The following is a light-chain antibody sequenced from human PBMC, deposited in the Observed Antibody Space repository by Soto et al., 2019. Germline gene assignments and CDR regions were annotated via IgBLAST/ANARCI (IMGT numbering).Light chain of an antibody. J-gene: IGLJ2*01. Sequence: QAVVTQETSLTVSPGGTVTLTCGSTTGAVTSGHYVHWFQQKPGQVPMTLIYDTSNKHSWTPARFSGSLLGGKAALTLSGAQPEDEAEYYCLLSYSGPRVVFGGGTKLTVL. V-gene: IGLV7-46*01. CDR2: DTS. CDR3: LLSYSGPRVV. CDR1: TGAVTSGHY.